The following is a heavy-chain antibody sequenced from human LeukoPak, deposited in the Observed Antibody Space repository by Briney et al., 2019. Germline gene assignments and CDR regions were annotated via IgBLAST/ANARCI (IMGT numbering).Heavy chain of an antibody. CDR3: ARTSLSYFDFDY. J-gene: IGHJ4*02. D-gene: IGHD1-26*01. CDR1: GYTFTNYD. CDR2: INPSGGST. Sequence: ASVKVSCKASGYTFTNYDINWVRQAPGQGLEWMGIINPSGGSTSYAQKFQGRVTITRDTSARTAYMELSSLRSEDTAVYYCARTSLSYFDFDYWGQGTLVTVSS. V-gene: IGHV1-46*01.